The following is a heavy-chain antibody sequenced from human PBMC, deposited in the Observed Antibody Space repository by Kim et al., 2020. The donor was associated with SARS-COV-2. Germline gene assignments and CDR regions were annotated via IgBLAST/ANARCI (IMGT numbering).Heavy chain of an antibody. J-gene: IGHJ6*02. Sequence: VKGRFTISRDNSKNTLYLQMNSLRAEDTAVYYCAKGDILTGYPYYYGMDVWGQGTTVTVSS. V-gene: IGHV3-23*03. D-gene: IGHD3-9*01. CDR3: AKGDILTGYPYYYGMDV.